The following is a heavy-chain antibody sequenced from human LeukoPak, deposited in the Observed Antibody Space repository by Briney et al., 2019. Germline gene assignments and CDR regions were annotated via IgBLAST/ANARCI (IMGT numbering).Heavy chain of an antibody. Sequence: ASVKVSCKVSGYTLTELSMHWVRQAPGKGLEWMGGFDPEDGETIYAQKFQGRVTMTEDTSTDTAYMELSSLRSEDTAVYYCARAPTWNYGMDVWGQGTTVTVSS. CDR1: GYTLTELS. D-gene: IGHD2/OR15-2a*01. V-gene: IGHV1-24*01. CDR3: ARAPTWNYGMDV. CDR2: FDPEDGET. J-gene: IGHJ6*02.